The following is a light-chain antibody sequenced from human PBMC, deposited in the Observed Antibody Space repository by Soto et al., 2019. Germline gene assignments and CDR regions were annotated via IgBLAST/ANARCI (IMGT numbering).Light chain of an antibody. CDR3: MQSTHWPRT. Sequence: DVVMTQSPLSLAVTLGQPASISCRSSQSLVFSDGNSSLEWFQQRPGQPPSRLIYKVSNRDSGVPDRFSGSGSATDVTLKSSRVEAEDVGVYDCMQSTHWPRTCGQGTRVEI. CDR2: KVS. V-gene: IGKV2-30*01. CDR1: QSLVFSDGNSS. J-gene: IGKJ1*01.